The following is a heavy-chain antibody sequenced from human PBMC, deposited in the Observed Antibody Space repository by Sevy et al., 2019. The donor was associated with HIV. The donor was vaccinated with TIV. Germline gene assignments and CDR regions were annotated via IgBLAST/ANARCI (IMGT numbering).Heavy chain of an antibody. J-gene: IGHJ3*02. CDR1: GYTFTSYD. CDR2: MNPNSGNT. D-gene: IGHD4-17*01. V-gene: IGHV1-8*01. Sequence: ASVKVSCKASGYTFTSYDINWVGQATGQGREWMGWMNPNSGNTGYAQKFQGRVTMTRNTSISTAYMELSSLRSEDTAVYYCARESSLGTVFDAFDIWGQGTMVTVSS. CDR3: ARESSLGTVFDAFDI.